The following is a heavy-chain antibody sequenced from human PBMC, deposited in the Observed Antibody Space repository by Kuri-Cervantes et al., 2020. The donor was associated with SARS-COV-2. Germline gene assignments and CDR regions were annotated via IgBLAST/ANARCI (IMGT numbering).Heavy chain of an antibody. CDR1: GFTYNSYS. Sequence: GESLKISCPASGFTYNSYSMNWVRQAPGKGLEGVSAISSSRSYIYYADPVKARFTITRDNSKNTLYLQMNTLKTADTAVFYCARAPAYSGSYGSLQHWGQGTLVTVSS. CDR3: ARAPAYSGSYGSLQH. D-gene: IGHD1-26*01. J-gene: IGHJ1*01. CDR2: ISSSRSYI. V-gene: IGHV3-21*01.